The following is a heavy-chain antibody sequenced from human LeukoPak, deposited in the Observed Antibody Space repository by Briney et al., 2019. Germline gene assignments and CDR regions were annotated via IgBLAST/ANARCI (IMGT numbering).Heavy chain of an antibody. D-gene: IGHD3-9*01. CDR3: ASRTYYDILTGFDY. V-gene: IGHV4-30-4*01. Sequence: SQTLSLTCTVSGGSISSGDYYWSWIRQPPGKGLEWVGYIYYSGSTYYNPSLKSRVTISVDTSKNQFSPKLSSVTAADTAVYYCASRTYYDILTGFDYWGQGTLVTVSS. CDR1: GGSISSGDYY. CDR2: IYYSGST. J-gene: IGHJ4*02.